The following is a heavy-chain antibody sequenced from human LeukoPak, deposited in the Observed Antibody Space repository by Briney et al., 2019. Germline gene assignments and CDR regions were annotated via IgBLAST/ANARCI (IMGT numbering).Heavy chain of an antibody. V-gene: IGHV1-46*01. J-gene: IGHJ4*02. D-gene: IGHD3-3*01. CDR1: GYTFTSYY. CDR2: INPSGGST. CDR3: ARDGFWSGYDVDY. Sequence: GASVKVSCKASGYTFTSYYMHWVRQAPGQGLEWMGIINPSGGSTSYAQKLQGRVTMTTDTSTSTAYMELRSLRSDDTAVYYCARDGFWSGYDVDYWGQGTLVTVSS.